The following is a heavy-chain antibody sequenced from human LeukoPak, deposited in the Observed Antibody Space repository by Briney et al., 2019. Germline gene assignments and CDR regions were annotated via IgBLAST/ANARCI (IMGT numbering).Heavy chain of an antibody. CDR3: ARDQKYQLLYLFDY. D-gene: IGHD2-2*02. CDR1: GFTFRSYA. V-gene: IGHV3-23*03. CDR2: ISNRGNNT. Sequence: GGSLRLSCAASGFTFRSYAMTWVRQAPGKGLEWVSVISNRGNNTYYADSVKGRFTISRDNSKNTLYLQMNSLRAEDTAVYYCARDQKYQLLYLFDYWGQGTLVTVSS. J-gene: IGHJ4*02.